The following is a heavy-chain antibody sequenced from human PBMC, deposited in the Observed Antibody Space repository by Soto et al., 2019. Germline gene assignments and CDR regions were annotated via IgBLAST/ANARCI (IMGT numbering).Heavy chain of an antibody. D-gene: IGHD3-16*01. CDR2: MRPDSGGA. J-gene: IGHJ4*02. CDR1: GYTFTGYY. V-gene: IGHV1-2*02. Sequence: GASVKVSCKASGYTFTGYYLHWIRQAPGQGLQWMGWMRPDSGGANYAQKFQGRVYMTRDTSTSTFYMELSRLASDDTAVYYCARDPHEGVYDYWGQGTQVTVSS. CDR3: ARDPHEGVYDY.